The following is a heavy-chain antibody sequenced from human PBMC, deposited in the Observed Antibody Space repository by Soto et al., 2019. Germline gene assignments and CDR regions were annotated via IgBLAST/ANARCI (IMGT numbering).Heavy chain of an antibody. CDR1: GFTFSSYA. Sequence: PGGSLRLSCAASGFTFSSYAMSWVRQAPGKGLEWVSAISGSGGSTYYADSVKGRFTISRDNSKNTLYLQMNSLRAEDTAVYYCAKGAQKTASYYYYGMDVWGQATTVTVSS. CDR2: ISGSGGST. J-gene: IGHJ6*02. CDR3: AKGAQKTASYYYYGMDV. V-gene: IGHV3-23*01.